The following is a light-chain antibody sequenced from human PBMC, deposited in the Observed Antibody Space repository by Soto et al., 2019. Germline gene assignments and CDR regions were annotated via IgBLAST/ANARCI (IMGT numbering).Light chain of an antibody. J-gene: IGLJ2*01. CDR3: GTWDSSLSAGV. CDR1: SSNIGNNY. Sequence: QSVLTQPPSVSAAPGQTVTVSCSGGSSNIGNNYISWYQQLPGIAPKLLIYDNNKRPSGIPDRFSGSKSGTSATLGITGLQTGDEADYYCGTWDSSLSAGVFDGGTKLTVL. CDR2: DNN. V-gene: IGLV1-51*01.